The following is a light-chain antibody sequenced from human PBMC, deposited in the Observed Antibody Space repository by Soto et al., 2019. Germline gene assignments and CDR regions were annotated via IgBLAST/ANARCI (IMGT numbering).Light chain of an antibody. CDR3: SSYTGSSTLYV. CDR1: SSDVGGYNY. Sequence: QSVLTQPASVSGSPGQSITISCTGTSSDVGGYNYVSWYQQHPGKAPKLMIYDVTNRPSGVSNPFSGSKSGNTASLTISGLQAEDEAVYYCSSYTGSSTLYVFGTGTKVTVL. V-gene: IGLV2-14*01. CDR2: DVT. J-gene: IGLJ1*01.